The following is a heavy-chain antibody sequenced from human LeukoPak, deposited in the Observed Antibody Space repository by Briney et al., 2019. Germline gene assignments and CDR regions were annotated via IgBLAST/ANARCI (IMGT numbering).Heavy chain of an antibody. CDR3: AREAPSCNGDCNDY. CDR2: ISSSGDTT. CDR1: GFFFNNYE. D-gene: IGHD2-21*02. Sequence: WGGLRLSCTASGFFFNNYEMKWVRQGPGVGVEGGLYISSSGDTTYYGDSVKGRFTVSRDSAKNSLYLQMNSLRAEDTAIYYCAREAPSCNGDCNDYWGQGTLVTVSS. V-gene: IGHV3-48*03. J-gene: IGHJ4*02.